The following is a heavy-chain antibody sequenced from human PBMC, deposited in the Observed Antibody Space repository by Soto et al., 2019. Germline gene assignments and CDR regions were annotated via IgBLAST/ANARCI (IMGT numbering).Heavy chain of an antibody. Sequence: SVKVSCKASGGTFSSYAISWVRQAPGQGLEWMGGIIPIFGTANYAQKFQGRVTITADESTSTAYMELSSLRSEDTAVYYCASRSYYYGSGSPFDYWGQGTLVTVSS. CDR2: IIPIFGTA. CDR1: GGTFSSYA. D-gene: IGHD3-10*01. CDR3: ASRSYYYGSGSPFDY. V-gene: IGHV1-69*13. J-gene: IGHJ4*02.